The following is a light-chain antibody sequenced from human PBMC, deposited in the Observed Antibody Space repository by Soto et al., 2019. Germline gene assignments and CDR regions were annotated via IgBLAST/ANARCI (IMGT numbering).Light chain of an antibody. V-gene: IGLV2-8*01. CDR2: DVT. CDR1: SSAIASYNY. J-gene: IGLJ2*01. Sequence: QSVLTQPPSASGSPGQSGTISCTGTSSAIASYNYVSWYQQHPGKAPKLLIYDVTKRPSGVPDRFSGSQSANTASLTVSGLQAEDEADYYCASYAGDNNFVVFGGGTKVTVL. CDR3: ASYAGDNNFVV.